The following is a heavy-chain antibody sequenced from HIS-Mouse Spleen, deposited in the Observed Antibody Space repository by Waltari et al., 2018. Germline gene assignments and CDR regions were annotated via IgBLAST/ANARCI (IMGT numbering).Heavy chain of an antibody. Sequence: QLQLQESGPGLVKPSETLSLTCTVSGGSISSSSYYWGWIRQPPRKGVEGIGSSYCSGSTYSNQSLTSRVTISVDTSKSQFSLKLSSVTAADTAVYYCAREIPYSSSWYDWYFDLWGRGTLVTVSS. D-gene: IGHD6-13*01. CDR1: GGSISSSSYY. CDR2: SYCSGST. J-gene: IGHJ2*01. V-gene: IGHV4-39*07. CDR3: AREIPYSSSWYDWYFDL.